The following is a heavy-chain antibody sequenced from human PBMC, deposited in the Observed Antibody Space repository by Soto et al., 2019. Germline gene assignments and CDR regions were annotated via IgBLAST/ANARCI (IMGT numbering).Heavy chain of an antibody. Sequence: GGSLRLSCTASGFTFGDYAMSWFRQAPGKGLEWVGFIRSKAYGGTTEYAGSVKGRFTISRDDSKSIAYLQMNSLKTEDTAVYYCTRGGVVVVAAHHDAFDIWGQGTMVTVSS. CDR1: GFTFGDYA. J-gene: IGHJ3*02. CDR3: TRGGVVVVAAHHDAFDI. CDR2: IRSKAYGGTT. V-gene: IGHV3-49*03. D-gene: IGHD2-15*01.